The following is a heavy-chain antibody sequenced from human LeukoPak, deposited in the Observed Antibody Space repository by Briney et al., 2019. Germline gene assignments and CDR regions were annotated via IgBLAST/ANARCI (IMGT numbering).Heavy chain of an antibody. J-gene: IGHJ3*02. Sequence: PSETLSLTCTVSGGSISSYYWSWIRQPPGKGLEWSGYIYYSGSTNYNPSLKSRVTISVDTSKNQFSLKLSSVTAADTAVYYCARGPSGLRSPFNTWGQGTTVTVSS. CDR1: GGSISSYY. CDR2: IYYSGST. V-gene: IGHV4-59*01. CDR3: ARGPSGLRSPFNT. D-gene: IGHD5-12*01.